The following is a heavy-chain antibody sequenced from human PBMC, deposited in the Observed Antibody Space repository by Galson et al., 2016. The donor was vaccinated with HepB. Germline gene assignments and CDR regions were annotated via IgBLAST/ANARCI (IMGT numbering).Heavy chain of an antibody. CDR1: GVSISSYY. CDR2: LYYSGTT. Sequence: SETLSLTCSVSGVSISSYYWSWIRQSPGKGLEWIGYLYYSGTTNYNPSLKSRVTMSADTSKSHFSLNLTSVTAADTAVYYCARHLSSGGDPGFFDSWGQGILVTVSS. V-gene: IGHV4-59*08. D-gene: IGHD3-10*01. CDR3: ARHLSSGGDPGFFDS. J-gene: IGHJ4*02.